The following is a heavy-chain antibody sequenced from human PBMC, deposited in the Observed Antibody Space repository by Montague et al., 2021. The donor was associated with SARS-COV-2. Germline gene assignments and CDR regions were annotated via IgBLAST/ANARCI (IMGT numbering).Heavy chain of an antibody. V-gene: IGHV4-39*01. D-gene: IGHD6-19*01. Sequence: SETLSLTCTVSGGSISSGTYYWGWVRQPPGKGLEWIGTINYSGKTYYNPPLKSRVTISVDTSKNQFSLKVTSVTAADTAVYYCARRAQWQLSWLFDLWGRGTLVTVSS. CDR2: INYSGKT. J-gene: IGHJ2*01. CDR1: GGSISSGTYY. CDR3: ARRAQWQLSWLFDL.